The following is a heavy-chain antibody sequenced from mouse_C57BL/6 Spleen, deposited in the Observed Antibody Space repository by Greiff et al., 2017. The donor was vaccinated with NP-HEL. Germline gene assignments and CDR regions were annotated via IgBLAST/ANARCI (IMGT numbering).Heavy chain of an antibody. CDR3: AQTGTEYFDY. J-gene: IGHJ2*01. D-gene: IGHD4-1*01. CDR1: GYAFSSSW. CDR2: IYPGDGDT. Sequence: QVQLKESGPELVKPGASVKISCKASGYAFSSSWMNWVKQRPGKGLEWIGRIYPGDGDTNYNGKFKGKATLTADKSSSTAYMQLSSLTSEDSAVYFCAQTGTEYFDYWGQGTTLTVSS. V-gene: IGHV1-82*01.